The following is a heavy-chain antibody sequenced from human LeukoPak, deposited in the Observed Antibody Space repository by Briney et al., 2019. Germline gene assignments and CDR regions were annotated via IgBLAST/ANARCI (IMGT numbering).Heavy chain of an antibody. CDR1: GGTFSSYA. CDR2: IIPIFGTA. Sequence: SVKVCCKASGGTFSSYAISWVRQAPGQGLEWMGGIIPIFGTANYAQKFQGRVTITADESTSTAYMELSSLRSEDTAVYYCARDHPNDYGDFDYWGQGTLVTVSS. D-gene: IGHD4-17*01. CDR3: ARDHPNDYGDFDY. J-gene: IGHJ4*02. V-gene: IGHV1-69*13.